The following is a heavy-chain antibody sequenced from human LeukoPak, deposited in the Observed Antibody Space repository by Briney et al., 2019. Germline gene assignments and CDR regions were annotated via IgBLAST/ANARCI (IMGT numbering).Heavy chain of an antibody. CDR2: ISSAGGTT. V-gene: IGHV3-64D*06. D-gene: IGHD5-12*01. CDR1: GFTFSSYG. Sequence: GGSLRLSCAASGFTFSSYGMHWVRQAPGEGLQYVSAISSAGGTTYYADSVRGRFTISRDNSKNTLYLQMSGLRAEDTALYYCVKVGDSGYGEYYQHWGQGTLVTVSS. J-gene: IGHJ1*01. CDR3: VKVGDSGYGEYYQH.